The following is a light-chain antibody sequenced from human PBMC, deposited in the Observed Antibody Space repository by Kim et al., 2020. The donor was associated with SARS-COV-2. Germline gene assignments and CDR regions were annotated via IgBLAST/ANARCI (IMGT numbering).Light chain of an antibody. CDR2: LNSDGSH. V-gene: IGLV4-69*01. CDR1: SGHSSYA. Sequence: QLVLTQSPSASASLGAPVKLTCTLSSGHSSYAIAWHQQQPEKGPRYLMKLNSDGSHSKGDGIPDRFSGSSSGAERYLTISSLQSEDEADYYCQTWGTGIHGVFGGGTQLTVL. J-gene: IGLJ3*02. CDR3: QTWGTGIHGV.